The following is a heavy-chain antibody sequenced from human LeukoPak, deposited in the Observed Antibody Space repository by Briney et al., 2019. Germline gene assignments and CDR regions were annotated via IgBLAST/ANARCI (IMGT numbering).Heavy chain of an antibody. CDR3: ARHRSDAWFKDAFDI. D-gene: IGHD3-10*01. CDR2: IYPGDSDT. J-gene: IGHJ3*02. CDR1: GYSFTSYW. V-gene: IGHV5-51*01. Sequence: GESLKISCKGFGYSFTSYWIGWVRQMPGKGLEWMGIIYPGDSDTRYSPSFQGQVTISADKSISTAYLQWSSLKASDTAMYYCARHRSDAWFKDAFDIWGQGTMVTVSS.